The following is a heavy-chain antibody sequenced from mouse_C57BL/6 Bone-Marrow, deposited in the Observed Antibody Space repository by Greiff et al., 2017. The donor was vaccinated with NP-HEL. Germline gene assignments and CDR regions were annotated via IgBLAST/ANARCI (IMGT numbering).Heavy chain of an antibody. CDR2: LDPSDSYT. V-gene: IGHV1-69*01. CDR3: ARQRHDPCAY. Sequence: QVQLQQPGAELVMPGASVKLSCQASGYTFTSYWMHWVKQRPGQGLEWIGELDPSDSYTNSNQKFKGQSTLTVDKSSSTAYMQLSSLTSEDSAVYYCARQRHDPCAYWGQGTLVTVSA. J-gene: IGHJ3*01. CDR1: GYTFTSYW.